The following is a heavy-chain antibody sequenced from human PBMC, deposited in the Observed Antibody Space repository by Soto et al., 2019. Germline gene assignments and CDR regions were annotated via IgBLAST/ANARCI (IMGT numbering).Heavy chain of an antibody. Sequence: QEQLVESGGGVVQPGMSLRLSCVASRFSFSNFGMHWVRQAPGKGLEWVAALSFDGSNKNYADGVRRRFTISRDNSKNMLYLHMNSLRSDDTAMYYCAKGGCSSSSCSFDSWGQGTLVTV. CDR1: RFSFSNFG. D-gene: IGHD2-2*01. J-gene: IGHJ5*01. CDR2: LSFDGSNK. CDR3: AKGGCSSSSCSFDS. V-gene: IGHV3-30*18.